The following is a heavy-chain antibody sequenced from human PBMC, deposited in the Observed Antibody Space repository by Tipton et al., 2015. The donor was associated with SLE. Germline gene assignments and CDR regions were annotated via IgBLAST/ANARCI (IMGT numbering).Heavy chain of an antibody. CDR3: TKQWGQHCSRTSCYGKAFDF. CDR2: IYPRDSDT. Sequence: QLVQSGGEVKKAGESLKISCKGFGYSFPDYWIGWVRQMPGKGLEWMGIIYPRDSDTRYSPAFKGQVTISVDKSISTAYLQWSSLKASDTAMYYCTKQWGQHCSRTSCYGKAFDFWGQGTRVTVSS. J-gene: IGHJ4*02. D-gene: IGHD2-2*01. V-gene: IGHV5-51*01. CDR1: GYSFPDYW.